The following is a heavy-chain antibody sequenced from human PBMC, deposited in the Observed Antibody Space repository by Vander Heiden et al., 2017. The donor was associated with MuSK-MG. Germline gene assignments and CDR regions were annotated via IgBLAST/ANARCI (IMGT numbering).Heavy chain of an antibody. CDR3: AREGTYYDFWSGYQDDAFDI. Sequence: QLQLQESGPGLVKPSETLSLTCTVSGGSISSSSHYWGWIRQPPGKGLEWIGSIYYSGSTYYNPSLKSRVTISVDTSKNQFSLKLSSVTAADTAVYYCAREGTYYDFWSGYQDDAFDIWGQGTMVTVSS. D-gene: IGHD3-3*01. J-gene: IGHJ3*02. V-gene: IGHV4-39*07. CDR2: IYYSGST. CDR1: GGSISSSSHY.